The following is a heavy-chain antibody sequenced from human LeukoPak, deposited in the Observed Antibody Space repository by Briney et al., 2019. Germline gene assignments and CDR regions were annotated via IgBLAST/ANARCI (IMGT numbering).Heavy chain of an antibody. Sequence: SETLSLTCTVSGGSISSSSYYWGWIRQPPGKGLEWIGSIYYSGSTYYNPSLKSRVTISVDTSKNQFSLKLSSVTAADTAVYYCARSRLEHYDFWSGYSDYWGQGTLVTVSS. V-gene: IGHV4-39*07. CDR1: GGSISSSSYY. CDR3: ARSRLEHYDFWSGYSDY. CDR2: IYYSGST. J-gene: IGHJ4*02. D-gene: IGHD3-3*01.